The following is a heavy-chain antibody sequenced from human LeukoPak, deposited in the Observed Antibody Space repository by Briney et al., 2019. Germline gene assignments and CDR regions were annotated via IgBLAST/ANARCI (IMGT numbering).Heavy chain of an antibody. V-gene: IGHV3-21*01. CDR3: AKSFWWFGEFSPFDY. CDR2: ISSSSRYI. Sequence: PGGSLRLSCAASGFTFTSYSMNWVRQAPGKGLEWVSSISSSSRYIDYADSVKGRFTISRDNAKNSLYLQMNSLRAEDTAVYYCAKSFWWFGEFSPFDYWGQGTLVTVSS. D-gene: IGHD3-10*01. J-gene: IGHJ4*02. CDR1: GFTFTSYS.